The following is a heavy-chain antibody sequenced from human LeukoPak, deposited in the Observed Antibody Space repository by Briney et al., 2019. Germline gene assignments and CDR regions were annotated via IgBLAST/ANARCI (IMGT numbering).Heavy chain of an antibody. V-gene: IGHV3-23*01. Sequence: GGSLRLSCAASGFTFSNYAMTWVRQAPGKGLQGVSAISGDAIYTYYLDSVKGRFTTSRDNSKNTLFLQMNSLRADDTAVYYCAKNYGTSRPFYDSWGQGIVVTVSS. CDR1: GFTFSNYA. D-gene: IGHD4-17*01. CDR2: ISGDAIYT. J-gene: IGHJ4*02. CDR3: AKNYGTSRPFYDS.